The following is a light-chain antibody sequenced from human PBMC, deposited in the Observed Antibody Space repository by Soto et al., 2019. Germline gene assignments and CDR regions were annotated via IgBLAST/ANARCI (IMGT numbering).Light chain of an antibody. CDR2: GAS. CDR3: QQRSDWPS. CDR1: QSVRSSY. J-gene: IGKJ5*01. V-gene: IGKV3D-20*02. Sequence: EIVLAQSPGTLSLSPGERATLSCRASQSVRSSYLAWYQQKPGQAPRLLIYGASSRATGIPDRFSGSGSGTDFTLTISSLEPEDFAVYYCQQRSDWPSFGQGTRLEIK.